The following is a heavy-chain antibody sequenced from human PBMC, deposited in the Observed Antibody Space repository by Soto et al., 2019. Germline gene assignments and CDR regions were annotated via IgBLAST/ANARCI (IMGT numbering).Heavy chain of an antibody. V-gene: IGHV3-23*01. Sequence: PGGSLRLSCAASGFTFSSYAMSWVRQAPGKGLEWVSAISGSGGSTYYADSVKGRFTISRDNSKNTLYLQMNSLRAEDTAVYYCAKAPRYDFWSGYYLDYWGQETLVTVSS. D-gene: IGHD3-3*01. CDR3: AKAPRYDFWSGYYLDY. CDR1: GFTFSSYA. J-gene: IGHJ4*02. CDR2: ISGSGGST.